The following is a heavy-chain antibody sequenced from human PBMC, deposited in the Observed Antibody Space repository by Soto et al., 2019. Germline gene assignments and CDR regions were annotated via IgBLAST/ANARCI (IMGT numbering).Heavy chain of an antibody. Sequence: SETLSLTCAVSGGSISSSNCWSWVRQPPGKGLEWIGEIYHSGSTNYNPSLKSRVTISVDKSKNQFSLKLSSVTAEDTAVYYCANLHPSIAANYWGQGTLVTVSS. CDR1: GGSISSSNC. V-gene: IGHV4-4*02. D-gene: IGHD6-13*01. CDR3: ANLHPSIAANY. J-gene: IGHJ4*02. CDR2: IYHSGST.